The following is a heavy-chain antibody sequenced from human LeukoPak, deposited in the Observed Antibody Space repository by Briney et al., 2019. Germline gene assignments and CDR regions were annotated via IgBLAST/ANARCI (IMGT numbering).Heavy chain of an antibody. CDR3: AKWMTTAATSDY. CDR2: ISESDGRT. J-gene: IGHJ4*02. V-gene: IGHV3-23*01. Sequence: GGSLRLSCAASGFTFSSCAMSWVRQAPGKGLECVSTISESDGRTYYADSVKGCFTISRDNSNNRLYLEMNSLRAEDTAVYYCAKWMTTAATSDYWGQGTLVTVSS. CDR1: GFTFSSCA. D-gene: IGHD4-17*01.